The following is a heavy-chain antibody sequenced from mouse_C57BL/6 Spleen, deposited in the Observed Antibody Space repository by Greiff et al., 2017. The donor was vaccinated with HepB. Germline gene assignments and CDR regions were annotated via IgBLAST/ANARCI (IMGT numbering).Heavy chain of an antibody. D-gene: IGHD2-1*01. V-gene: IGHV1-82*01. J-gene: IGHJ4*01. CDR2: IYPGDGDT. CDR1: GYAFSSSW. CDR3: ARHYGNYPGAMDY. Sequence: QVQLQQSGPELVKPGASVKISCKASGYAFSSSWMNWVKQRPGKGLEWIGRIYPGDGDTNYNGKFKGKATLTADKSSSTAYMQLSSLTSEDSAVYFCARHYGNYPGAMDYWGQGTSVTVSS.